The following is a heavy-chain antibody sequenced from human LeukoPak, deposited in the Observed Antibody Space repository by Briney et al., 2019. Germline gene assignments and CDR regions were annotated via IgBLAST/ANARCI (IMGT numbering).Heavy chain of an antibody. V-gene: IGHV3-23*01. J-gene: IGHJ4*02. D-gene: IGHD4-17*01. CDR1: GFTFSSYA. Sequence: GGSLRLTCAASGFTFSSYAMSWVRQAPGKGLEWVSAISGSGGSTYYADSVKGRFTISRDNSKNTLYLQMNSLRAEDTAVYYCAKAVGYGDYFDYWGQGTLVTVSS. CDR3: AKAVGYGDYFDY. CDR2: ISGSGGST.